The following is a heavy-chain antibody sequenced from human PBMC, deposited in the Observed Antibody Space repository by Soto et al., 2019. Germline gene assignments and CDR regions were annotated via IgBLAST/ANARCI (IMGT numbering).Heavy chain of an antibody. D-gene: IGHD3-10*01. V-gene: IGHV3-23*01. J-gene: IGHJ4*02. Sequence: VGSLRLSCAASGFTFSSYGITWVRQAPGKGLEWVSGVTGSTGTTHYADSVKGRFTISRDNSKNTVYLQMNSLRAEDTAVYYCAKWSGFGDLWGQGTLVTVSS. CDR3: AKWSGFGDL. CDR2: VTGSTGTT. CDR1: GFTFSSYG.